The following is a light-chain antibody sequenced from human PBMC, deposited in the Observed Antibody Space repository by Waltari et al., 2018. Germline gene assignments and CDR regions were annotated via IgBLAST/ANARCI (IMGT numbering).Light chain of an antibody. J-gene: IGLJ3*02. Sequence: YELTQPPSVSVSPGQTARNTCSGEALAQRYAYWYQQKPGQAPIRLIYKDEERPSGIPERFSGSSSGTTVTLTIREVQAEDEADYYCQSADSSGLSNWVFGGGTKLTVL. V-gene: IGLV3-25*03. CDR1: ALAQRY. CDR3: QSADSSGLSNWV. CDR2: KDE.